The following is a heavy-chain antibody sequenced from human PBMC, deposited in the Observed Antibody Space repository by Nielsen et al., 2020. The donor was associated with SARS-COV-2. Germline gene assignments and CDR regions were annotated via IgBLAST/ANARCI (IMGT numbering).Heavy chain of an antibody. CDR1: GGSISSGDYY. J-gene: IGHJ3*02. Sequence: SETLSLTCTVSGGSISSGDYYWSWIRQPPGKGLEWIGYIYYSGSTYYNPSLKSRVTISVDTSKNQFSLKLSSVTAADTAVYYCAREQHVQLERLFPSNSNAFDIWGQGTMVTVSS. D-gene: IGHD1-1*01. CDR3: AREQHVQLERLFPSNSNAFDI. V-gene: IGHV4-30-4*01. CDR2: IYYSGST.